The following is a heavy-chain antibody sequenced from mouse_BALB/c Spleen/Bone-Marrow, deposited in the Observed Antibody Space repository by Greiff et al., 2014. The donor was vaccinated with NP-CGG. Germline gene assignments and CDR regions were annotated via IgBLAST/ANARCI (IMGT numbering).Heavy chain of an antibody. V-gene: IGHV5-6-5*01. Sequence: EVQLQQSGGGLVKPGGSLKLSCAASGFTFSSYAMSWVRQTPEKRLEWVASISSGGSTYYPDSVKGRFTISRDNARNILYLQMSSLRSEDTAMYYCAREMDGWYYFDYWGQGTTLTVSS. CDR2: ISSGGST. J-gene: IGHJ2*01. D-gene: IGHD2-3*01. CDR1: GFTFSSYA. CDR3: AREMDGWYYFDY.